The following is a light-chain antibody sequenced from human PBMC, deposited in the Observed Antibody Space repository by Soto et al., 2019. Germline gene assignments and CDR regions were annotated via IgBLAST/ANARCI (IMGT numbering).Light chain of an antibody. V-gene: IGLV2-14*01. CDR3: GSYTTSSNYV. CDR2: DVS. Sequence: QSVLTHPASLSGSPGQSITISCTGTSSDVGAYNYVSWYQQHPGKAPKLMIYDVSHRPSGVSHRFSGSKSGNAASLTISGLQAEDEADYYCGSYTTSSNYVFGTGTKVTVL. J-gene: IGLJ1*01. CDR1: SSDVGAYNY.